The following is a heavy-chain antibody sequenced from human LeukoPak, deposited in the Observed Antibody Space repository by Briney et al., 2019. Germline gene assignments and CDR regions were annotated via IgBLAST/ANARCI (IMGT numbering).Heavy chain of an antibody. J-gene: IGHJ4*02. CDR2: VNLQGST. V-gene: IGHV4-4*02. CDR3: AREGGPYRPLDY. Sequence: SETLSLTCGVSGGSITNTNYWTWVRQPPGKGLEWIGEVNLQGSTNYNPSLMGRVAISVDTAENHISLQLTSVTAADTAVYYCAREGGPYRPLDYSGQGTLVTVSS. CDR1: GGSITNTNY.